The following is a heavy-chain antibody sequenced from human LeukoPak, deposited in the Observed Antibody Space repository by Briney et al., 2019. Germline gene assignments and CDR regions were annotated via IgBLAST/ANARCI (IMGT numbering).Heavy chain of an antibody. V-gene: IGHV1-18*01. Sequence: ASVKVSCEASGYTFTSYGISWVRQAPGRGLEWMGWISAYNGNTNYAQKLQGRVTMTTDTSTSTAYMELRSLRSDDTAVYYCAASTYYYGSGSSNWFDPWGQGTLVTVSS. CDR3: AASTYYYGSGSSNWFDP. CDR2: ISAYNGNT. D-gene: IGHD3-10*01. CDR1: GYTFTSYG. J-gene: IGHJ5*02.